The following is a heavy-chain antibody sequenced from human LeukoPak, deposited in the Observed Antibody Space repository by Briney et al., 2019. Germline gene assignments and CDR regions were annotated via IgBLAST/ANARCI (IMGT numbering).Heavy chain of an antibody. V-gene: IGHV1-69*13. CDR3: AREEAIRGYSYGPYFDY. CDR2: IIPIFGTA. D-gene: IGHD5-18*01. CDR1: GGTFSSYA. J-gene: IGHJ4*02. Sequence: SVKVSCKASGGTFSSYAISLVRQAPGQGLEWMGGIIPIFGTANYAQKFQGRVTITADESTSTAYMELSSLRSEDTAVYYCAREEAIRGYSYGPYFDYWGQGTLVTVSS.